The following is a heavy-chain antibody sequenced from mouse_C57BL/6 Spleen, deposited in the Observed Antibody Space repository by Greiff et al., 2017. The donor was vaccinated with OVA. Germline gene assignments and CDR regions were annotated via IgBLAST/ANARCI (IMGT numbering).Heavy chain of an antibody. CDR3: TGRDSWFAY. CDR2: IRLKSDNYAT. D-gene: IGHD3-3*01. Sequence: EVQLVESGGGLVQPGGSMKLSCVASGFTFSNYWMNWVRQSPEKGLEWVAQIRLKSDNYATHYAESVKGRFTISRDDSKSSVYLQMNNLRAEDTGIYYCTGRDSWFAYWGQGTLVTVSA. CDR1: GFTFSNYW. J-gene: IGHJ3*01. V-gene: IGHV6-3*01.